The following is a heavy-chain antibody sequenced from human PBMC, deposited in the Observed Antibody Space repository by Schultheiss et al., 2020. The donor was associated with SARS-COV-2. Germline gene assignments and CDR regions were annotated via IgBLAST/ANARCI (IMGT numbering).Heavy chain of an antibody. CDR1: GGSISSYY. J-gene: IGHJ5*02. D-gene: IGHD3-3*01. Sequence: SETLSLTCTVSGGSISSYYWSWIRQHPGKGLEWIGYIYHSGSTYYNPSLKSRVTISVDTSKNQFSLKLSSVTAADTAVYYCARVYYDFWSGYDMTGNWFDPWGQGTLVTVSS. CDR3: ARVYYDFWSGYDMTGNWFDP. CDR2: IYHSGST. V-gene: IGHV4-59*06.